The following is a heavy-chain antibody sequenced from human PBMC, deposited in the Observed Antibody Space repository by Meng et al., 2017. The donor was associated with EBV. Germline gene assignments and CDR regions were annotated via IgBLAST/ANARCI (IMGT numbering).Heavy chain of an antibody. D-gene: IGHD3-10*01. CDR3: ASESGRGFTPDY. Sequence: QGTLQQSGAEVKKPWSSVNVSCRTSGGTFRSDAVSRVRQAPGQGLEWMGGLIPMSGAPHYAQKFQDRVTIIADESTSTHSMELNNLRFEDTAMYYCASESGRGFTPDYWGQGTLVTVSS. V-gene: IGHV1-69*01. CDR1: GGTFRSDA. CDR2: LIPMSGAP. J-gene: IGHJ4*02.